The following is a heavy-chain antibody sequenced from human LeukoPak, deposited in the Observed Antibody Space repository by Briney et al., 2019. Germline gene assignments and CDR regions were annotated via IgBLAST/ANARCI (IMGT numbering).Heavy chain of an antibody. D-gene: IGHD3-22*01. CDR3: AKDSHMTDYYDSSGSNYFAY. V-gene: IGHV3-30*18. CDR1: GVTFGSYG. CDR2: ISYEGSKK. J-gene: IGHJ4*02. Sequence: GGALRLSCVASGVTFGSYGVHWGREAPGKGVEWGAVISYEGSKKNYADTVKGRFTISRANSKTTLYLPMNSLRAEDTAVYYCAKDSHMTDYYDSSGSNYFAYCGQGTLVTVSS.